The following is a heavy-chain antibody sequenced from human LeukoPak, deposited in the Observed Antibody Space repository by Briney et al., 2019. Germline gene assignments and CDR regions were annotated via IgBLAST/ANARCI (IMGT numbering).Heavy chain of an antibody. D-gene: IGHD6-19*01. J-gene: IGHJ4*02. CDR3: VKVNSAWSGGTYYFDY. V-gene: IGHV3-23*01. Sequence: GGSLRLSCAASGFTFSNYEVHWVRQAPGKGLEWVSSLSASAITTYYAASVKGRFTISRDNSKNTLSLQMNSLRAEDTAVYYCVKVNSAWSGGTYYFDYWGQGTLVTVSS. CDR1: GFTFSNYE. CDR2: LSASAITT.